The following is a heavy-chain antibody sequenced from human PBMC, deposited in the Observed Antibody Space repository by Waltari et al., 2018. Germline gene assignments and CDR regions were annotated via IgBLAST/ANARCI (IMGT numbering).Heavy chain of an antibody. CDR1: GGSISSYS. J-gene: IGHJ2*01. CDR2: IYYSGST. V-gene: IGHV4-59*01. D-gene: IGHD6-13*01. CDR3: ARRVEGGSSWYLGWYFDL. Sequence: QVQLQESGPGLVKPSETLSLTCTVSGGSISSYSWSWIRQPPGQGLEWIGYIYYSGSTNYNPSLKSRVTISVDTSKNQFSLKLSSVTAADTAVYYCARRVEGGSSWYLGWYFDLWGRGTLVTVSS.